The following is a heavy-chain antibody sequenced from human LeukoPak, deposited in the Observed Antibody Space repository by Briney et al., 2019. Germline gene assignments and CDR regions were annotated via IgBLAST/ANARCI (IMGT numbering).Heavy chain of an antibody. J-gene: IGHJ5*02. D-gene: IGHD2-2*01. Sequence: SETLSLTCAVYGGSFSGYYLSWIRQPPGKGLEWIGEINHSGSTNYNPSLKSRVTISVDTSKNQFSLKLSSVTAADTAVYYCARGIPRNLYCSSTSCWRWFDPWGQGTLVTVSS. CDR1: GGSFSGYY. CDR3: ARGIPRNLYCSSTSCWRWFDP. CDR2: INHSGST. V-gene: IGHV4-34*01.